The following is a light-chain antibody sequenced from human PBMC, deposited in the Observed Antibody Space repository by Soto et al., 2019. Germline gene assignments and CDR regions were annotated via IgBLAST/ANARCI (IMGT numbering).Light chain of an antibody. CDR2: TTN. CDR3: AAWNDSLNGHV. Sequence: QSVLTQPHSASGTPGQRVTISCSGSSSKIGTSSVHWFQQLPGTAPKLLISTTNQRPSGVPERFSGSKSGTSASLAFSGLQSEDEADYYCAAWNDSLNGHVFGTGTKVT. J-gene: IGLJ1*01. CDR1: SSKIGTSS. V-gene: IGLV1-44*01.